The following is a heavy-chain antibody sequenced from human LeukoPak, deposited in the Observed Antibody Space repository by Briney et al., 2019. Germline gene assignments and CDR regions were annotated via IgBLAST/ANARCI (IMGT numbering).Heavy chain of an antibody. J-gene: IGHJ4*02. V-gene: IGHV3-23*01. Sequence: GGSLRLSCAASGFSLSCYAMSWVRQAPGKGLEWVSAISGSGGSTYYADSVKGRFTISRDNSKKTLYLQMNSLRAEDTAVSYCAKDYGSWPYYLDYCGQGTLVTVSS. D-gene: IGHD6-13*01. CDR3: AKDYGSWPYYLDY. CDR1: GFSLSCYA. CDR2: ISGSGGST.